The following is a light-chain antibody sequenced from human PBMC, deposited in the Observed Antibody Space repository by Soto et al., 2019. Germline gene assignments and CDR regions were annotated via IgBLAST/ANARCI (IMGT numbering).Light chain of an antibody. Sequence: PGERATLSCRASQSVSSSYLAWYQQKPGQAPKVLIYRASSRATGIPDRFSGSGSGTDFTLTISRLEPEDFAVYYCQQYGSSPLTFGGGTKGDIK. J-gene: IGKJ4*01. CDR1: QSVSSSY. V-gene: IGKV3-20*01. CDR2: RAS. CDR3: QQYGSSPLT.